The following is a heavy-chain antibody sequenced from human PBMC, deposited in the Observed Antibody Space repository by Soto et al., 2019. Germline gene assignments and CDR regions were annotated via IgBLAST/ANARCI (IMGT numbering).Heavy chain of an antibody. CDR1: GFTFSSYA. Sequence: EVQLLESGGGLVQPGGSLRLSCAASGFTFSSYAMSWVRQAPGKGLEWVSAISGSGGSTYYADSVKGRFTISRDNSKNMLYLQMNSLRAEDTAVYYCAREGYYYDSSGFRTYDAFDIWGQGTMVTVSS. V-gene: IGHV3-23*01. D-gene: IGHD3-22*01. CDR3: AREGYYYDSSGFRTYDAFDI. J-gene: IGHJ3*02. CDR2: ISGSGGST.